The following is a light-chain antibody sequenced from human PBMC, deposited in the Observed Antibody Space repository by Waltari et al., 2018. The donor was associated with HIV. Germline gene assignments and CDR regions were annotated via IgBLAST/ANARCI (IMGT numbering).Light chain of an antibody. Sequence: SSELTQDPVLSVALGQTIKITCQGDSLRNFFPNWYQQTPGQAPILVVYGANRRPSGIPARFSASNSGNTSSLIISDSQAVDEADYYCHSRDTDGDHYVFGGGTRVIV. V-gene: IGLV3-19*01. CDR2: GAN. J-gene: IGLJ1*01. CDR1: SLRNFF. CDR3: HSRDTDGDHYV.